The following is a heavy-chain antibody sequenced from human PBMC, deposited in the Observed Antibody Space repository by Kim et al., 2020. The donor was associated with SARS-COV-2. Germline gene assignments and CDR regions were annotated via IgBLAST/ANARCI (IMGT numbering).Heavy chain of an antibody. CDR2: AGDK. V-gene: IGHV3-13*01. Sequence: AGDKYYPDSLKGRFTISRENAKTSLYLQMNSLRVGDTAVYYCARDPHGLDVWGQGTTVTVSS. J-gene: IGHJ6*02. CDR3: ARDPHGLDV.